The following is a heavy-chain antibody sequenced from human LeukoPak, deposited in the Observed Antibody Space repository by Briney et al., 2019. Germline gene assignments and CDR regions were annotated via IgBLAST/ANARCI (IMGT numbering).Heavy chain of an antibody. V-gene: IGHV4-39*01. J-gene: IGHJ6*02. CDR3: ARLAYYHYGMDV. CDR1: GGSISSSSYY. CDR2: IYYSGST. Sequence: SETLSLTCTVSGGSISSSSYYWGWIRQPPGKGLEWIGSIYYSGSTYYNPSLKSRVTISVDTSKNQFSLKLSSVTAADTAVYYFARLAYYHYGMDVWGQGTTVTVSS. D-gene: IGHD2-21*01.